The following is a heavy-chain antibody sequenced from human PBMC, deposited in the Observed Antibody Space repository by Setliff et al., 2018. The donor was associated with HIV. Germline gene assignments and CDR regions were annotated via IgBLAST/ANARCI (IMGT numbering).Heavy chain of an antibody. D-gene: IGHD3-10*01. CDR2: IYPGDSVT. V-gene: IGHV5-51*01. Sequence: GESLKISCRASGYTFTNYWIGWVRQMPGKGLEWIGVIYPGDSVTRDSPSFQGQVSISADTSITTAYLQWSSLKASETAIYYCTRRRRAPGTESLEAYWGQGTLVTVSS. CDR1: GYTFTNYW. CDR3: TRRRRAPGTESLEAY. J-gene: IGHJ4*02.